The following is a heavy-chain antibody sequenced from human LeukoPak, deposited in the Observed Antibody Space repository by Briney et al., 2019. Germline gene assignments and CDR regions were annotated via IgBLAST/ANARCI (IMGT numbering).Heavy chain of an antibody. D-gene: IGHD2-2*01. V-gene: IGHV1-69*13. CDR2: IIPIFGTA. CDR1: GGTFSGYA. J-gene: IGHJ4*02. CDR3: AGGRYCSSTSCFSSRY. Sequence: SVKVSCKASGGTFSGYAISWVRQAPGQGLEWMGGIIPIFGTANYAQKFQGRVTITADESTSTAYMELSSLRSEDTAVYYCAGGRYCSSTSCFSSRYWGQGTLVTVSS.